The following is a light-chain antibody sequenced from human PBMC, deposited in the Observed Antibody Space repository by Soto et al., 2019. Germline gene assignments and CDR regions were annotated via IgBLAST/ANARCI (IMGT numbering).Light chain of an antibody. V-gene: IGKV3-20*01. CDR3: QQYGNSPLT. Sequence: EIVLTQSPGTLSLSPGERATLSCRASQSVTSSYLAWYQQKPGQAPRLLIYGASSRATGIPDRFSGSGSGTDSTLTISSLEPEDFAVYYCQQYGNSPLTFGGGTKVEIK. J-gene: IGKJ4*01. CDR1: QSVTSSY. CDR2: GAS.